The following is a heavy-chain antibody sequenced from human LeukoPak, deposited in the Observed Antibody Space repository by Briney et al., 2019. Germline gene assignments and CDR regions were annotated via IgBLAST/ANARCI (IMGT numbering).Heavy chain of an antibody. CDR2: IYYSGST. Sequence: SETLSLTCTVSGGSISSYYWSWIRQPPGKGLEWIGYIYYSGSTNHNPSLKSRVTISVDTSKNQFSLKLSSVTAADTAVYYCARGSDSSVWYFGYWGQGTLVTVSS. V-gene: IGHV4-59*01. CDR3: ARGSDSSVWYFGY. D-gene: IGHD6-19*01. J-gene: IGHJ4*02. CDR1: GGSISSYY.